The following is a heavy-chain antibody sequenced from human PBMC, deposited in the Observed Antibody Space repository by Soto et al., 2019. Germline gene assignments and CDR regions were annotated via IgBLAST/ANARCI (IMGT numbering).Heavy chain of an antibody. CDR3: ARGGHVVVVTAALDY. D-gene: IGHD2-21*02. CDR2: VNPSGGHT. V-gene: IGHV1-46*01. CDR1: GDTFTDYY. J-gene: IGHJ4*02. Sequence: QVQLMQSGAEVKKPGASVKVSCKASGDTFTDYYIHWVRQAPGQGLEWMGTVNPSGGHTTYAQHFRGRVTMTRDPSTSTLYMGLTSLTSDDTAIYYCARGGHVVVVTAALDYWGQGTLVTVSS.